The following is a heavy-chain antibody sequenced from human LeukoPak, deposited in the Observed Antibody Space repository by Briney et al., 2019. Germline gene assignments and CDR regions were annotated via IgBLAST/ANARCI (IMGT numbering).Heavy chain of an antibody. D-gene: IGHD6-13*01. V-gene: IGHV3-23*01. CDR2: ISSSGGST. Sequence: SGGSLRLSCAASGFTFSSYAMSWVRQAPGKGLEWVSAISSSGGSTYYADSVKGRFTISRDNSKNTLYLQMNSLRAEDTAVYYCAKGGAAAGPRTFDYWGQGTLVTVSS. CDR3: AKGGAAAGPRTFDY. CDR1: GFTFSSYA. J-gene: IGHJ4*02.